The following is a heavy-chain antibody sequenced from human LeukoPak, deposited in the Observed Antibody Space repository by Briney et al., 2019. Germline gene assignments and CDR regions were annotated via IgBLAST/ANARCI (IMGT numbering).Heavy chain of an antibody. CDR3: AKNWGVRAAATYRPVDY. CDR1: GFTFSSYG. Sequence: PGGSLRLSCAASGFTFSSYGMHWVREAPGKGLEWVAFIRYDGSNKYYADSVKGRFTISRDNSKDTLYLQMNSLRAEDTAVYYCAKNWGVRAAATYRPVDYWGQGTLVAVS. D-gene: IGHD6-13*01. V-gene: IGHV3-30*02. CDR2: IRYDGSNK. J-gene: IGHJ4*02.